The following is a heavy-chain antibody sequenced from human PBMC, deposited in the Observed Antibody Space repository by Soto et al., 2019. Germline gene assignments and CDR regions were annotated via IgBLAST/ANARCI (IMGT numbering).Heavy chain of an antibody. Sequence: QITLKESGPTLLEPTQTLTLTCSFSGYSLTSSGVGVGWLRQAPGKALESLGIIYWYGDRRYNPSLRQRLTITKDTSKNQVVLTMTYMEPVDTATYYCAHRVPYNSYWDVGWFDPWGQGTMVTVS. J-gene: IGHJ5*02. CDR3: AHRVPYNSYWDVGWFDP. CDR1: GYSLTSSGVG. V-gene: IGHV2-5*01. CDR2: IYWYGDR. D-gene: IGHD1-20*01.